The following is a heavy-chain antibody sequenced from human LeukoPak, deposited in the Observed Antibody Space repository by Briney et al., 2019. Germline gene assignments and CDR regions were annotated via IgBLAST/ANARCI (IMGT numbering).Heavy chain of an antibody. V-gene: IGHV3-30*18. Sequence: PGGSLRLSCAASGFAFSSYGMHWVRQAPGKGLEWVAVISYDGSNKYYADSVKGRLTISRDNSKNTLYLQMNSLRAEDTAVYYCAKGGGGWIDYWGQGTLVTVSS. D-gene: IGHD6-19*01. J-gene: IGHJ4*02. CDR3: AKGGGGWIDY. CDR1: GFAFSSYG. CDR2: ISYDGSNK.